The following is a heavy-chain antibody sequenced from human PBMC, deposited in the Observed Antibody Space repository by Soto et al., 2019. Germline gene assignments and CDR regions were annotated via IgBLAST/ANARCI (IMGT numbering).Heavy chain of an antibody. CDR3: AKDAVPYNGKWDWFDS. CDR1: KFTFSDFA. CDR2: IGGRGTDT. D-gene: IGHD1-20*01. Sequence: DVQLLESGGGLVQPGGSLTLSCAASKFTFSDFAMSWVRQAPGKGLEWVSSIGGRGTDTYYADSVKARFTFSRDHSKNTLFLQMDGLRDEDTAVYYCAKDAVPYNGKWDWFDSWGQGTLVIVSS. V-gene: IGHV3-23*01. J-gene: IGHJ5*01.